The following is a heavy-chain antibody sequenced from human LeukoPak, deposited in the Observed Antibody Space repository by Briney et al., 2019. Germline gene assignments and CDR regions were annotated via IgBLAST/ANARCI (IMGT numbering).Heavy chain of an antibody. J-gene: IGHJ5*02. CDR3: AAHSSGYLGWFDP. D-gene: IGHD3-22*01. Sequence: GGSLRLSCVASGFTVSRNYMSWVRQAPGKGLEWVSLIYSGGSTYYADSMKGRFTISRDNSKNTLYVQMNSLRAEDTAVYYCAAHSSGYLGWFDPWGQGTLVTVSS. V-gene: IGHV3-66*01. CDR1: GFTVSRNY. CDR2: IYSGGST.